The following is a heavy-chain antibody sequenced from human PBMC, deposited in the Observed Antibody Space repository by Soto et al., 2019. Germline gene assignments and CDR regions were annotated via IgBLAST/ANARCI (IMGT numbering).Heavy chain of an antibody. CDR3: ARGVYDYWSGYYAGSGLDV. D-gene: IGHD3-3*01. Sequence: QEPLQESGPGLVKPSATLSLTCTVSGDSMSPFYWTWIRQSPGKGLEWIGYIYYSGNTNYNPSLKSRVAISVDTSKNQFYLKLSSVTAADTAVYYCARGVYDYWSGYYAGSGLDVWGQGTTVTVSS. CDR2: IYYSGNT. CDR1: GDSMSPFY. V-gene: IGHV4-59*13. J-gene: IGHJ6*02.